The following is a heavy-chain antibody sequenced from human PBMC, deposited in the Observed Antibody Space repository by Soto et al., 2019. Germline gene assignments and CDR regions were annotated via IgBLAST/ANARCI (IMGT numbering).Heavy chain of an antibody. CDR2: IIPIFGTA. CDR3: ARDVAARHNRYYYGMDV. V-gene: IGHV1-69*13. Sequence: SVKVSCKASGGTFSSYAISWVRQAPGQGLEWMGGIIPIFGTANYAQKFQGRVTITADESTSTAYMELSSLRSEDTAVYYCARDVAARHNRYYYGMDVWGQGTTVTVSS. J-gene: IGHJ6*02. D-gene: IGHD6-6*01. CDR1: GGTFSSYA.